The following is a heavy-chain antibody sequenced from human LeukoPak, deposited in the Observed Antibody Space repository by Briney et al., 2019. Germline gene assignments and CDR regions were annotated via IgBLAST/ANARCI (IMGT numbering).Heavy chain of an antibody. CDR3: ARASNRAFDA. D-gene: IGHD1-14*01. V-gene: IGHV6-1*01. Sequence: QTLSLTCAISGDSVSSEDAAWNWIRQSPSRGLEWLGRTYYRSKWGSDYAVSVKSRVTVNPDPSKNQFSLQLNSVTPEDTAVYFCARASNRAFDAWGQGTVVIVSS. J-gene: IGHJ3*01. CDR2: TYYRSKWGS. CDR1: GDSVSSEDAA.